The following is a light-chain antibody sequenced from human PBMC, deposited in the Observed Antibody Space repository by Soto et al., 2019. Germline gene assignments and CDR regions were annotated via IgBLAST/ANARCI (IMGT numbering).Light chain of an antibody. CDR2: EGS. J-gene: IGLJ2*01. CDR1: SSDVGSYNL. CDR3: CSYAGSSTYVV. V-gene: IGLV2-23*01. Sequence: QSALTQPASVSGSPGQSITISCTGTSSDVGSYNLVSWYQQHPGKAPKLMIYEGSKRPSGVSNRFSGSKSGNTASVTISGLQAEDEADYYCCSYAGSSTYVVFGGGTKLPVL.